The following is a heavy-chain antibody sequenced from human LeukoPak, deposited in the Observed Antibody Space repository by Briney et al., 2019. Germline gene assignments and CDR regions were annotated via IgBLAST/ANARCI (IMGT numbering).Heavy chain of an antibody. CDR1: VDTFSNNC. J-gene: IGHJ5*02. D-gene: IGHD3-10*01. CDR3: LPYGSGST. V-gene: IGHV3-23*01. Sequence: GGSLRLSCTASVDTFSNNCMTWVREAPRKGLEWVSAIVASGSTFTADPVKGRFTISRDSSKNTVYLQMNTLRVEDTAVYYCLPYGSGSTWGQGTLVTVSS. CDR2: IVASGST.